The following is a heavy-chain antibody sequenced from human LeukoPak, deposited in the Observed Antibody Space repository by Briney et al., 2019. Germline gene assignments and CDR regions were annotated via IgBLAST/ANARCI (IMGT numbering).Heavy chain of an antibody. V-gene: IGHV3-7*03. Sequence: GGSLRLSCAASAFTFSSYWMSWVRQAPGKGLEWVANIKQDGSEKYYVDSVKGRFTISRGNAKNSLYLQMNSLRAQDTAVYFCARGQTTVTNWGHGTLVTVSS. CDR2: IKQDGSEK. CDR3: ARGQTTVTN. D-gene: IGHD4-17*01. CDR1: AFTFSSYW. J-gene: IGHJ4*01.